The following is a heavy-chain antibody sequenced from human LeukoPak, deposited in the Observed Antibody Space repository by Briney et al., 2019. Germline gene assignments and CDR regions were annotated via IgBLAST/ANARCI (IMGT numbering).Heavy chain of an antibody. Sequence: VTNSGGSTYYADSVKGRFTISRDESKNMVFLQMNSLRAEDTAVYYCARGIREGAPIDLWGQGTLGTVST. D-gene: IGHD1-26*01. J-gene: IGHJ5*02. V-gene: IGHV3-53*01. CDR3: ARGIREGAPIDL. CDR2: TNSGGST.